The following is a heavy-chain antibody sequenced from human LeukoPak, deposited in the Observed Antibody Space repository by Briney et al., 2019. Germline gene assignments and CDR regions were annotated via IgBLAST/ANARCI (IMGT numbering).Heavy chain of an antibody. CDR1: GFTFSSYE. Sequence: PGGSLRLSCAASGFTFSSYEMNWVRQAPGKGLEFIAYISSSGSTVYYADSVKGRFTISRDNAKNSMYLQMNSLRDEDTAVYYGARDTLVYADSPDAFDIWGQGTMVTVSS. D-gene: IGHD4-17*01. V-gene: IGHV3-48*03. J-gene: IGHJ3*02. CDR3: ARDTLVYADSPDAFDI. CDR2: ISSSGSTV.